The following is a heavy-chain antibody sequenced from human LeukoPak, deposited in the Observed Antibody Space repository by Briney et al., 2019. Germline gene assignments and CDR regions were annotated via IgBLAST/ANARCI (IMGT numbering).Heavy chain of an antibody. CDR1: GDSISSYY. CDR3: AGGHTSMVTQFDY. D-gene: IGHD5-18*01. V-gene: IGHV4-59*07. CDR2: IYYSGST. Sequence: NPSDPLSLPCTVSGDSISSYYWMWLRQPPGKGLEWIGYIYYSGSTNYNPSLKSRVTISLDTSKNQFSLSLSSVTAADTAVHYCAGGHTSMVTQFDYWGQGTLVTVSS. J-gene: IGHJ4*02.